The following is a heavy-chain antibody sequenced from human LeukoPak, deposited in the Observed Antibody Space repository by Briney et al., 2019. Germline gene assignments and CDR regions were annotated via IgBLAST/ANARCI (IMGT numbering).Heavy chain of an antibody. Sequence: GGSLRLSCAASGFTFSSYAMHWVRQAPGKGLEWVAVISYDGSNKYYADSVKGRFTISRDNSKNTLYLQMNSLRAEDTAAYYCARDQYYYDSSGYPSYWGQGTLVTVSS. CDR3: ARDQYYYDSSGYPSY. V-gene: IGHV3-30*04. J-gene: IGHJ4*02. D-gene: IGHD3-22*01. CDR1: GFTFSSYA. CDR2: ISYDGSNK.